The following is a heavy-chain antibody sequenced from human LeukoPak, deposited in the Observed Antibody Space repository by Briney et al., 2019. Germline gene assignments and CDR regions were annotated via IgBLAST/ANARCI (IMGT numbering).Heavy chain of an antibody. J-gene: IGHJ5*02. CDR2: IYTSGST. V-gene: IGHV4-4*07. CDR1: GGSISSYY. CDR3: AQGNYDILTGYPPSWFDP. D-gene: IGHD3-9*01. Sequence: PSETLSLTCTVSGGSISSYYWSWIRQPAGKGLEWIGRIYTSGSTNYNPSLKSRVTMSVDTSKNQFSLKLSSVTAADTAVYYCAQGNYDILTGYPPSWFDPWGQGTLVTVSS.